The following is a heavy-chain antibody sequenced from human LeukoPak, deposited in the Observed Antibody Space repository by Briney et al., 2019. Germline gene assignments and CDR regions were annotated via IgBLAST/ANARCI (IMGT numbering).Heavy chain of an antibody. Sequence: GRSLRLSCAASGFTFSSYSMNWVRQAPGKGLEWVSSITGRSSYIYYADSVKGRFTISRDNAENSLYLQMDSLRAEDTAVYYCARDQNSQGYLGDYWGQGTLVTVSS. V-gene: IGHV3-21*01. D-gene: IGHD5-18*01. CDR1: GFTFSSYS. CDR3: ARDQNSQGYLGDY. CDR2: ITGRSSYI. J-gene: IGHJ4*02.